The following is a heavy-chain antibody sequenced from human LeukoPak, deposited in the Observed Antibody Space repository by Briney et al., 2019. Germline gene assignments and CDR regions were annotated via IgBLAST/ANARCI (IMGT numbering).Heavy chain of an antibody. D-gene: IGHD3-22*01. Sequence: SETLSLTCVVSGGSLSTHHWSWIRQSPGRGLEWIGYISDSGSTNYNPSLKCRVTISVDTSKNQFSLMLSSVTAADTAVYYCARGYDSSAYYPFNYWGQGTLVTVSS. V-gene: IGHV4-59*11. CDR1: GGSLSTHH. CDR3: ARGYDSSAYYPFNY. J-gene: IGHJ4*02. CDR2: ISDSGST.